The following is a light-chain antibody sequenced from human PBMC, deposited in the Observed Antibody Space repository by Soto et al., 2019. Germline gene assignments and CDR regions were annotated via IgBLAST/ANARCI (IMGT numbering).Light chain of an antibody. J-gene: IGKJ2*01. V-gene: IGKV3-11*01. CDR2: DAS. CDR3: QQRSNWPV. Sequence: EIVLTQSPATLSLSPGERATLSCRASQSVSSYLAWYQHKPGQAPRLLIYDASNKATGIPAWFSGSGSGTDFTLTIGSLEPEEFAVYYCQQRSNWPVFGQGTKLEIK. CDR1: QSVSSY.